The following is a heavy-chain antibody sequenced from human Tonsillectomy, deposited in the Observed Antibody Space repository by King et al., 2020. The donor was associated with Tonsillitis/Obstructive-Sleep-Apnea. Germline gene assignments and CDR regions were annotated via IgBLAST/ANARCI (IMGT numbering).Heavy chain of an antibody. V-gene: IGHV3-64D*06. Sequence: VQLVESGGGLVQPGGSLRLSCSASGFTFSSYAMDWVRQAPGKGLEYVSAISSNGGSTYYADSVKGRFTISRDNSKNTLYLQMSSLRAEDTAVYYCVKGALLWFGELSYFDYWGQGTLVTVSS. CDR2: ISSNGGST. CDR1: GFTFSSYA. CDR3: VKGALLWFGELSYFDY. J-gene: IGHJ4*02. D-gene: IGHD3-10*01.